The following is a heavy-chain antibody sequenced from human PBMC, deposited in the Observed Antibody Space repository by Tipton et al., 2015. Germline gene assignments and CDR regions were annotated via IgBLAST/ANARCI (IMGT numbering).Heavy chain of an antibody. CDR2: IFYSGDT. V-gene: IGHV4-59*13. J-gene: IGHJ4*02. D-gene: IGHD3-10*01. Sequence: TLSLTCTVSGGSISRYYWGWIRQPPGKGLEYIGYIFYSGDTNYNPSLKSRVSMSVDTSKNQISLTLTSVTAADTAVYYCARHKDSGTYPLDYWGQGTLVTVSS. CDR1: GGSISRYY. CDR3: ARHKDSGTYPLDY.